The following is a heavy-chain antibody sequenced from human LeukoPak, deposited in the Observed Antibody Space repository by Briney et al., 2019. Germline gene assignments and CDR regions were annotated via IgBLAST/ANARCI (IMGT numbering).Heavy chain of an antibody. CDR1: GFTFSSYE. CDR3: ARPVGAAAGLD. D-gene: IGHD6-13*01. CDR2: ISSSGSTI. J-gene: IGHJ1*01. Sequence: GGPLRLSCAASGFTFSSYEMNWVRQAPGKGLEWVSYISSSGSTIYYADSVKGRFTISRDNAKNSLYLQMNSLRAEDTAVYYCARPVGAAAGLDWGQGTLVTVSS. V-gene: IGHV3-48*03.